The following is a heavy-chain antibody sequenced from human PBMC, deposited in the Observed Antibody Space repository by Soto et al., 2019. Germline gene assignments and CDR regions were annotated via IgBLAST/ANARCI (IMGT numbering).Heavy chain of an antibody. CDR2: IYTNGST. V-gene: IGHV4-4*07. CDR3: AREMYGSSGWQLLRGDYYFDW. J-gene: IGHJ4*02. CDR1: GAYISDNY. Sequence: SETLSLTCSVSGAYISDNYWTWIRQPAGKGLEWIGRIYTNGSTNSNPSLKSRVTMSVDTSSNQFSLKLTSVTAADTAVYYCAREMYGSSGWQLLRGDYYFDWWGQGTLVTVSS. D-gene: IGHD6-19*01.